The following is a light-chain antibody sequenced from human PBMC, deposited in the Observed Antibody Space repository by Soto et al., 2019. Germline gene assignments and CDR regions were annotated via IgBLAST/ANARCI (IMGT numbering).Light chain of an antibody. CDR3: QQYHNLPFT. J-gene: IGKJ3*01. CDR1: QDISSH. V-gene: IGKV1-33*01. Sequence: IQLTQSPSSLSASVGDSVTITCRASQDISSHLAWYQQKPGKAPKVLIYAASTLESGIPSRFSGSGSGTDFTFTISSLQPEDIATYYCQQYHNLPFTFGPATKVDIK. CDR2: AAS.